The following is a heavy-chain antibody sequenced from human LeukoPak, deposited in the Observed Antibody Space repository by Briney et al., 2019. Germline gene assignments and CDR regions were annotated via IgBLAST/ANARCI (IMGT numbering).Heavy chain of an antibody. J-gene: IGHJ5*02. Sequence: SQTLSLTCAISGDSVSSNSAAWNWIRQSPSRGLEWLGRTYYRSKWYNDYAVSVKSRITINPDTSKNQFSLQLNSVTPEDTAVYYCARDPPPLAMGLNYNWNYVNGFDPWGQGTLVTVSS. CDR3: ARDPPPLAMGLNYNWNYVNGFDP. V-gene: IGHV6-1*01. D-gene: IGHD1-7*01. CDR2: TYYRSKWYN. CDR1: GDSVSSNSAA.